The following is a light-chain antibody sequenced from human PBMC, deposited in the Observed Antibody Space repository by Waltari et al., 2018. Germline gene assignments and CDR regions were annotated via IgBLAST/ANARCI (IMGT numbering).Light chain of an antibody. CDR1: KNIGNN. Sequence: ETIMTQSPSTLAVSPGDSATLYCMDSKNIGNNLAWYQQTPGQAPRLLIYVTSSRSTGIPGRFFGAGSGTDFTLTISSLQSEDFGVYYCQQYNEWPYTFGQGTKVDLK. J-gene: IGKJ2*01. CDR3: QQYNEWPYT. CDR2: VTS. V-gene: IGKV3-15*01.